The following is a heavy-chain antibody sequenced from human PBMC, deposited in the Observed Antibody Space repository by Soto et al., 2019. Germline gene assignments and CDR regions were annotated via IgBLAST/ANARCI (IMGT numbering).Heavy chain of an antibody. D-gene: IGHD3-3*01. J-gene: IGHJ4*02. Sequence: GGSLRLSCVASGFTFSNVWMSWVRQAPGKGLEWVGLIKSKTDGGTTDFAAPVKGRFTISRDDSKNTLYLQLNSLKTEDTAVYYCTTGFDFRGQGTLVTVSS. V-gene: IGHV3-15*01. CDR1: GFTFSNVW. CDR2: IKSKTDGGTT. CDR3: TTGFDF.